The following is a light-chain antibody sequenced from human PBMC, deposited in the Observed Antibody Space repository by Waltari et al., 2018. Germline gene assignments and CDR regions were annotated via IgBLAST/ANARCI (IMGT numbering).Light chain of an antibody. CDR2: GAS. CDR3: QQTEGFPWT. J-gene: IGKJ1*01. CDR1: LGITRW. V-gene: IGKV1-12*01. Sequence: IQMTQSPSSVSASVGDRVSISCGASLGITRWLAWYQQQPGKAPRLLIYGASNLQRGAPSRFSGSGSGTDFTLTISGLQPEDFGTYYCQQTEGFPWTFGQGTKVEV.